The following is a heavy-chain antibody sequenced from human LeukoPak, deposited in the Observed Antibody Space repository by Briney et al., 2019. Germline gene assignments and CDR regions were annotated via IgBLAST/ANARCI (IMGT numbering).Heavy chain of an antibody. CDR1: GFTFSSYA. CDR2: ISGSGGST. J-gene: IGHJ4*02. CDR3: AKGHDSSGYSIDY. V-gene: IGHV3-23*01. D-gene: IGHD3-22*01. Sequence: GGSLRLSCAASGFTFSSYAMGWVRQAPGKGLEWVSAISGSGGSTYYADSVKGRFTISRDNSKNTLYLQMNSLRAEDTAVYYCAKGHDSSGYSIDYWGQGTLVTVSS.